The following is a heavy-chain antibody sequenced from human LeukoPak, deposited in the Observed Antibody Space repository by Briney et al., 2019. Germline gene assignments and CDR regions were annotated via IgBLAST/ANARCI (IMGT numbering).Heavy chain of an antibody. D-gene: IGHD3-22*01. CDR3: AKDRLSMVVVIITLFDQ. J-gene: IGHJ4*02. V-gene: IGHV3-30*02. CDR2: LRYDGSDK. CDR1: GFTFSKYG. Sequence: PGGSLRLSCAASGFTFSKYGMHWVRRAPGKGLEWVAFLRYDGSDKYYADSVKGRFTISRDNSNNTLYLQMNSLRAEDTAVYYCAKDRLSMVVVIITLFDQWGQGTLVTVSS.